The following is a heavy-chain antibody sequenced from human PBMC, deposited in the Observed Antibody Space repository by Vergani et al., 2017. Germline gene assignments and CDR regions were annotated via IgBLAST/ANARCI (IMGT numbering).Heavy chain of an antibody. V-gene: IGHV1-3*01. CDR3: ARANGDYGLEDY. Sequence: QVQLVQSGAEVKKPGASVKVSCKASGYTFTSYAMHWVRQPPGQRLEWMGWINAGNGNTKYSQKFQGRVTITRDTSASTAYMELSSLRSEETAVYYCARANGDYGLEDYWGQGTLVTVSS. D-gene: IGHD4-17*01. CDR2: INAGNGNT. CDR1: GYTFTSYA. J-gene: IGHJ4*02.